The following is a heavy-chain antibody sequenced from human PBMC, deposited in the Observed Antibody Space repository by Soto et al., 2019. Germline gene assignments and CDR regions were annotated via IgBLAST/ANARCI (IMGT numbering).Heavy chain of an antibody. CDR3: ARGRGWLHDY. Sequence: EVQLVESGGGLVQPGGSLRLSCAASGFSLSDYWMNWVRQAPWKGLEWVAIIKQDGSDRYYVDSVKGRFTISRDNAKNSLYLQMSSLRVEDTALYYCARGRGWLHDYWGQGTLVTVSS. V-gene: IGHV3-7*01. CDR2: IKQDGSDR. D-gene: IGHD6-19*01. CDR1: GFSLSDYW. J-gene: IGHJ4*02.